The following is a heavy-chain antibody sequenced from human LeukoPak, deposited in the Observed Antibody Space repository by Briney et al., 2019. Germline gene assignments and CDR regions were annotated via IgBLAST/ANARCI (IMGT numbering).Heavy chain of an antibody. V-gene: IGHV4-59*01. CDR2: IYYSGST. CDR3: ARATPYYDFWSGYYKGSWFDP. D-gene: IGHD3-3*01. CDR1: GGSISSYY. J-gene: IGHJ5*02. Sequence: SETLSLTCTVSGGSISSYYWSWIRQPPGKGLEWTGYIYYSGSTNYNPSLKSRVTISVDTSKNQFSLKLSSVTAADTAVYYCARATPYYDFWSGYYKGSWFDPWGQGTLVTVSS.